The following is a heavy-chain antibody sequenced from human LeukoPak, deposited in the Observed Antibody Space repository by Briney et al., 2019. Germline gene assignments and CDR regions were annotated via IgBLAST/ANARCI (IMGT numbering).Heavy chain of an antibody. D-gene: IGHD6-19*01. CDR2: IKQDGSEK. V-gene: IGHV3-7*01. CDR1: GFTFSSYW. J-gene: IGHJ5*02. Sequence: GGSLRLSCAASGFTFSSYWMSWVRQAPGKGLEWVANIKQDGSEKYYVDSVKGRFTISRDNAKNSLYLQMNSLRAEATAVYYCARDSPSSGNTRRNWFDPWGQGTLVTVSS. CDR3: ARDSPSSGNTRRNWFDP.